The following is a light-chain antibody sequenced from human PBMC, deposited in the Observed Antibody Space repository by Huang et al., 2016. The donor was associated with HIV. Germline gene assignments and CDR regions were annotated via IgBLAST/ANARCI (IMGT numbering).Light chain of an antibody. CDR2: SAS. Sequence: DIQMTQSPSSLSASVGDRVTITCRASQTISTYLNWYQHKPGNAPKLLVYSASTLQSGVPSRFSGSGSGTDFTLTISTLQPEDFATYYCQQSYTSPRTFGHGTKVE. J-gene: IGKJ1*01. CDR1: QTISTY. V-gene: IGKV1-39*01. CDR3: QQSYTSPRT.